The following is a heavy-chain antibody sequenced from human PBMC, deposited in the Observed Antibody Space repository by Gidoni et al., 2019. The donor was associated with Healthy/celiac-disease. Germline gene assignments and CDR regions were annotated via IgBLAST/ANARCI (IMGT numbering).Heavy chain of an antibody. J-gene: IGHJ4*02. CDR2: IWYDGSNK. CDR1: GFTFSSYG. CDR3: ARDPVYDSSGYYFDY. D-gene: IGHD3-22*01. Sequence: SGFTFSSYGMHWVRQAPGKGLEWVAVIWYDGSNKYYADSVKGRFTISRDNSKNTLYLQMNSLRAEDTAVYYCARDPVYDSSGYYFDYWGQGTLVTVSS. V-gene: IGHV3-33*08.